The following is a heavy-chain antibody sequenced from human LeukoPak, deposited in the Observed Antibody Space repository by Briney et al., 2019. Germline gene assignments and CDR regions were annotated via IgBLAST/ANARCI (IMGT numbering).Heavy chain of an antibody. J-gene: IGHJ4*02. Sequence: SVTVSCKASGGTFSSYAISWVRQAPGQGLEWMGRIIPILGIANYAQKFQGRVTITADKSTSTAYMELSSLRSEDTAVYYCARDGLGYCSSTSCHGIAAAGTFDYWGQGTLVTVSS. CDR3: ARDGLGYCSSTSCHGIAAAGTFDY. CDR2: IIPILGIA. V-gene: IGHV1-69*04. CDR1: GGTFSSYA. D-gene: IGHD2-2*01.